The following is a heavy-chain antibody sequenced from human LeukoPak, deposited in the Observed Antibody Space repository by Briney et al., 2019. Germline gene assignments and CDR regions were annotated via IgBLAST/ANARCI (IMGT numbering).Heavy chain of an antibody. Sequence: SVKVSCKASGGTFSSYAISWVRQAPGQGLEWMGGIIPIFGTANYAQKFQGRVTITADESTSTAYMELSSLRSEDTAVYYCARSVGATPYYCDYWGQGTLVTVSS. CDR1: GGTFSSYA. CDR2: IIPIFGTA. V-gene: IGHV1-69*01. D-gene: IGHD1-26*01. CDR3: ARSVGATPYYCDY. J-gene: IGHJ4*02.